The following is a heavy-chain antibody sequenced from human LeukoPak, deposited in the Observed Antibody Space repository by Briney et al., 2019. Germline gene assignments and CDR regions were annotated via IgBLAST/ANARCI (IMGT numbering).Heavy chain of an antibody. J-gene: IGHJ4*02. CDR1: GFTFSSYA. V-gene: IGHV3-23*01. D-gene: IGHD5-18*01. Sequence: GGSLRLSCAASGFTFSSYAMSWVRQAPGKGLEWVSAISGSGGSTYYADSVKGRFTISRDNSKNTLYLQMNSLRAEDTAVYYCAEGRGYSYGLYYFDYWGQGTLVTVSS. CDR3: AEGRGYSYGLYYFDY. CDR2: ISGSGGST.